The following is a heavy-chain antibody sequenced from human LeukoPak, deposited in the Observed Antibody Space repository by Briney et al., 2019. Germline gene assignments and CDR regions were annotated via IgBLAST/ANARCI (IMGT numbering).Heavy chain of an antibody. CDR1: GGSMRTYY. CDR3: ARAECGSDCYYFDY. D-gene: IGHD2-21*01. V-gene: IGHV4-4*07. Sequence: SETLSLTCTVSGGSMRTYYWSWIRQPAGKGLERIGRIYTSGTTNYNPSLKSRVTMSVDTSKNQFSLKLSSVTAADTAVYYCARAECGSDCYYFDYWGQGTLVTVSS. CDR2: IYTSGTT. J-gene: IGHJ4*02.